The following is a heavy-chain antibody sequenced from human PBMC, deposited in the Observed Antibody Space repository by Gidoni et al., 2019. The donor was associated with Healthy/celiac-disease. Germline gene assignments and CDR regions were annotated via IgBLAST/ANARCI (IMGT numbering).Heavy chain of an antibody. CDR3: ARVGGGYSGYDAFDY. D-gene: IGHD5-12*01. Sequence: QVQLQESRPGLVKPSGTLSLTRAVSGGSIRSSNWWSWVRQPPGKGLEWIGEIYHSGSTNYNPSLKSRVTISVDKSKNQFSLKLSSVTAADTAVYYCARVGGGYSGYDAFDYWGQGTLVTVSS. J-gene: IGHJ4*02. CDR2: IYHSGST. CDR1: GGSIRSSNW. V-gene: IGHV4-4*02.